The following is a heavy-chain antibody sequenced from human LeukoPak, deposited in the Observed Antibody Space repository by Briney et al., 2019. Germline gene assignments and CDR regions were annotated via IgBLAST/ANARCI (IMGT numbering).Heavy chain of an antibody. D-gene: IGHD2-15*01. V-gene: IGHV5-51*01. CDR3: ARRAWGLLLRGYYFDY. J-gene: IGHJ4*02. Sequence: GESLKISCKGSGYSFTNYWIGWVRQMPGKGLEWMGIIYPGDSDTRYSPSFQGQVTISADKSISTAYLQWSSLKASDTAMYYCARRAWGLLLRGYYFDYWGQGTLVTVSS. CDR1: GYSFTNYW. CDR2: IYPGDSDT.